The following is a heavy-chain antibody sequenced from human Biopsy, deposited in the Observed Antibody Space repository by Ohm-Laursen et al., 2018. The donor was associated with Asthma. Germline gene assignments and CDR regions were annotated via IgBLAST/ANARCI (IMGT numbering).Heavy chain of an antibody. Sequence: QTLSLTCTVGGAYIGSRDHHWSWIRQSPGTGLEWIGFVFWSGTTHYNRSLERRLSISIDTTRNEFSMTLRSVTAADTAVYFCARVASYGDVYFGIDVWGPGTTVTVSS. D-gene: IGHD4-17*01. V-gene: IGHV4-30-4*01. CDR2: VFWSGTT. CDR1: GAYIGSRDHH. CDR3: ARVASYGDVYFGIDV. J-gene: IGHJ6*02.